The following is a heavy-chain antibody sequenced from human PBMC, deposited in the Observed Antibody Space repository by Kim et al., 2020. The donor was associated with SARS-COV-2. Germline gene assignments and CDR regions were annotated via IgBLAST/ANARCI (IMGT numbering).Heavy chain of an antibody. V-gene: IGHV6-1*01. CDR3: ARVSITMVGGVIIRHDMHV. Sequence: SQTLSLTCAISGDSVSSNSAAWNWIRQSPSRGIEWLGRTYYRSKWYNDYAVSVKSRITINPATSKNQFSLQLNSVTPADTAVYYCARVSITMVGGVIIRHDMHVWGPGTTVTVSS. CDR2: TYYRSKWYN. CDR1: GDSVSSNSAA. D-gene: IGHD3-10*01. J-gene: IGHJ6*02.